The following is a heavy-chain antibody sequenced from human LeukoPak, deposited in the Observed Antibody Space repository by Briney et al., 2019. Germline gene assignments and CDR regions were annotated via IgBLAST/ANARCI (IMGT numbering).Heavy chain of an antibody. D-gene: IGHD1-26*01. V-gene: IGHV3-33*01. CDR1: GLRFRNCG. CDR2: IYYDGSNQ. Sequence: GRSLRLSCVVSGLRFRNCGMHWVRQAPGKGLEWVAVIYYDGSNQYYADSVKGRFTVSRDNAKNTLYLQMDSLRAEDTAVYYCATDRSSGKYYDYWGQGTLVTVSS. J-gene: IGHJ4*02. CDR3: ATDRSSGKYYDY.